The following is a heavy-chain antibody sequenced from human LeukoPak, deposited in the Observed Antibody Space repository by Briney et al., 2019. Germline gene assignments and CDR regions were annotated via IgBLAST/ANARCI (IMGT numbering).Heavy chain of an antibody. CDR1: GGSISNYY. D-gene: IGHD3-10*01. Sequence: SETLSLTCAVYGGSISNYYWSWIRQTPGKGLEWIGEINHGGSTNYNPSLKSRVTISVDTSKNQFSLKLSSVTAADTAVYYCARRKNTAIAMVRGVRGGLNWFDPWGQGTLVTVSS. CDR2: INHGGST. CDR3: ARRKNTAIAMVRGVRGGLNWFDP. J-gene: IGHJ5*02. V-gene: IGHV4-34*01.